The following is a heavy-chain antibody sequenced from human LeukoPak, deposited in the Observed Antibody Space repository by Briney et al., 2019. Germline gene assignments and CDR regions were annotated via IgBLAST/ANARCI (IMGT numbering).Heavy chain of an antibody. Sequence: GGSLRLSCAASGFTFSSYGLQWVRQAPGKGLEWVALISYDGSNKHYADSVKGRFTISRDNSKNMLYLQMNSLRPEDTAVYYCAKDGAGSWFGEATWGQGTLVTVSS. J-gene: IGHJ5*02. CDR1: GFTFSSYG. V-gene: IGHV3-30*18. CDR2: ISYDGSNK. D-gene: IGHD6-13*01. CDR3: AKDGAGSWFGEAT.